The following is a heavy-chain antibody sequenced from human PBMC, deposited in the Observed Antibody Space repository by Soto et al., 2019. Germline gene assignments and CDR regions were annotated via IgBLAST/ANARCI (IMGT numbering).Heavy chain of an antibody. D-gene: IGHD4-17*01. V-gene: IGHV3-30*18. J-gene: IGHJ4*02. CDR3: ANYGDYVRFDY. CDR2: ISYDGSNK. Sequence: AGGSLRLSCAASGSTFSSYGMYWVRQAPGKGLEWVAVISYDGSNKYYADSVKGRFTISRDNSKNTLYLQMNSLRAEDTAVYYCANYGDYVRFDYWGQGTLVTVSS. CDR1: GSTFSSYG.